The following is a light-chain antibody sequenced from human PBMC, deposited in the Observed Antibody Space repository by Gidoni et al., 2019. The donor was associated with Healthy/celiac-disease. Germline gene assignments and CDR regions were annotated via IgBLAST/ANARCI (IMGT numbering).Light chain of an antibody. J-gene: IGLJ1*01. CDR1: SSDVGGYNY. CDR3: SSYTSSSTGVYV. CDR2: EVS. V-gene: IGLV2-14*01. Sequence: ALTQPGSVSVSPGQSITISCTGTSSDVGGYNYVSWYQQHPGKAPKLMIYEVSNRPSGLSNRFSGSKSGNTASLTISGLQAEDEADYSCSSYTSSSTGVYVFGTGTKVTV.